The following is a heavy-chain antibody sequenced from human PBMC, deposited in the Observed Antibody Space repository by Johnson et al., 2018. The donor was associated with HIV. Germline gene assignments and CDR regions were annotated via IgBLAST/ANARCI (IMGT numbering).Heavy chain of an antibody. CDR3: ARGGHSASYYWGQVDALDS. CDR1: GFTFSDYY. J-gene: IGHJ3*02. Sequence: QVQLVESGGGLVKPGGSLRLSCVASGFTFSDYYMTWIRQAPRKGLAWVSYISSSGNTIYYADSVKGRVTISRDNAKNSLYLQMHSLRAEDTAVYYCARGGHSASYYWGQVDALDSWGQGTMVTVSS. D-gene: IGHD1-26*01. CDR2: ISSSGNTI. V-gene: IGHV3-11*01.